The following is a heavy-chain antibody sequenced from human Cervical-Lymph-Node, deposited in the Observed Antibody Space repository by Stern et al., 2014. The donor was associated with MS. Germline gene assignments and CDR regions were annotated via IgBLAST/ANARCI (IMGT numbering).Heavy chain of an antibody. CDR1: GFTFSNYG. V-gene: IGHV3-30*18. D-gene: IGHD2-21*01. J-gene: IGHJ4*02. CDR2: ISFDGSNK. Sequence: VQLVQSGGGVVQPGRSLRLSCAASGFTFSNYGMHWVRQASGEGLEWVAGISFDGSNKYYGDSVKGRFNISRDNSKNMLYLQMNSLRVEDTAVYYCAKTGANSLFDYWGQGTLVIVSS. CDR3: AKTGANSLFDY.